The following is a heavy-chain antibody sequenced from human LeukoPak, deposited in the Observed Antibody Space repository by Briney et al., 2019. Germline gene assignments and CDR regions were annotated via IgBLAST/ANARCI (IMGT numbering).Heavy chain of an antibody. D-gene: IGHD6-19*01. CDR3: ARRYNSGWSDY. CDR1: GGIFTSYW. V-gene: IGHV5-51*01. CDR2: VFPGDSDT. Sequence: GESLKISCKGSGGIFTSYWVGWGRQMPGKGLEGRGVVFPGDSDTRYSPPFQGQVTISADKSISTAYLQWTSLKASDTAMYYSARRYNSGWSDYWGQGTLVTVSS. J-gene: IGHJ4*02.